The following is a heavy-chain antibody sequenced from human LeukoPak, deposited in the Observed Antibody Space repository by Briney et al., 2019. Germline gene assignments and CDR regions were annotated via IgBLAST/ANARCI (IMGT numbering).Heavy chain of an antibody. J-gene: IGHJ6*03. CDR3: ARSVEGYCRGGSCYSYSYYMDV. D-gene: IGHD2-15*01. Sequence: KPSETLSLTCSVSGGSISSYYWSWIRQPPGKGLEWIGYIYYSGNTKYNPSLKSRVTISVDTSKNQFSLKLSSVTAADTAVYYCARSVEGYCRGGSCYSYSYYMDVWGKGTTVTVSS. V-gene: IGHV4-59*01. CDR2: IYYSGNT. CDR1: GGSISSYY.